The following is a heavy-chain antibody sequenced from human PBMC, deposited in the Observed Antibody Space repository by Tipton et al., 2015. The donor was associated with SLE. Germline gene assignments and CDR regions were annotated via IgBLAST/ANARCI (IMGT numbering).Heavy chain of an antibody. CDR2: FSFSGTT. Sequence: TLSLTCTVSGGSISYLYHYWSWIRQPAGKGLEWIGGFSFSGTTNYNPSLKSRITISGDTSKNQFSLNLSSVTAADTAVYYCARDEYRYDTTGYHLLGHFDFWGQGTLVTVS. V-gene: IGHV4-61*02. CDR3: ARDEYRYDTTGYHLLGHFDF. CDR1: GGSISYLYHY. D-gene: IGHD3-22*01. J-gene: IGHJ4*02.